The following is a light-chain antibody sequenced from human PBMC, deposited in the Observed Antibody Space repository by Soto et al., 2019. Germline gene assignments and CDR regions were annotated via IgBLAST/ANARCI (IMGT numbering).Light chain of an antibody. Sequence: SALTQPRSVSGSPGQSVTISCTGTSSDVGGYNYVSWYQQHPGKAPKLMIYDVSKRPSGVPDRFSGSKSGNTASLTISGLQAEDEADYYCCSYAGSYLGVFGTGTKLTVL. CDR3: CSYAGSYLGV. J-gene: IGLJ1*01. CDR1: SSDVGGYNY. CDR2: DVS. V-gene: IGLV2-11*01.